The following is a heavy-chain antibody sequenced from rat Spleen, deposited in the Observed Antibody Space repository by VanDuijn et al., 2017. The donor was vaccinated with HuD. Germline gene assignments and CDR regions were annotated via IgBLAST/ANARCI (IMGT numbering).Heavy chain of an antibody. J-gene: IGHJ3*01. CDR3: TSPFRWFAY. V-gene: IGHV2-47*01. CDR1: GLSLTRNS. Sequence: QVQLKESGPGLIQPSQTLSLTCTVSGLSLTRNSVSWIRQPPGKGLEWMGAIWSGGSTDYNSALKSRLSISRDTSKSQVFLKMNSLQTEDTAIYFCTSPFRWFAYWGQGTLVTVSS. CDR2: IWSGGST.